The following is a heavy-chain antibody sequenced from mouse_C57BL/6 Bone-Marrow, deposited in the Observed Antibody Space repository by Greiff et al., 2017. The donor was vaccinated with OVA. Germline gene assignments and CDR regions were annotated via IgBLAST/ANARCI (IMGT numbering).Heavy chain of an antibody. J-gene: IGHJ2*01. CDR1: GYTFTSYW. D-gene: IGHD2-10*01. V-gene: IGHV1-50*01. CDR3: ARESLLWPYYFDY. CDR2: IDPSDSYT. Sequence: QVQLKQPGAELVKPGASVKLSCKASGYTFTSYWMQWVKQRPGQGLEWIGEIDPSDSYTNYNQKFKGKATLTVDTSSSTAYMQLSSLTSEDSAVYYCARESLLWPYYFDYWGQGTTLTVSS.